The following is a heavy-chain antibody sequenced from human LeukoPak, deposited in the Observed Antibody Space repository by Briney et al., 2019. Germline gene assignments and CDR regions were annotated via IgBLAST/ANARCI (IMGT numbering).Heavy chain of an antibody. CDR1: GYTFTSYY. CDR3: ARDGGHGDYDY. D-gene: IGHD4-17*01. Sequence: ASVKVSCKASGYTFTSYYMHWERQAPGQGLEWMGIINPSGGSTSYAQKFQGRVTMTRDTSTSTVYMELSSLRSEDTAVYYCARDGGHGDYDYWGQGTLVTVSS. V-gene: IGHV1-46*01. CDR2: INPSGGST. J-gene: IGHJ4*02.